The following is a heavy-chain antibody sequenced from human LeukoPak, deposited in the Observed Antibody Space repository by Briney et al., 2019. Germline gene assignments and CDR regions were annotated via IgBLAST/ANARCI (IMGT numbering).Heavy chain of an antibody. CDR2: ISSSEDYT. CDR3: ACGPLTGTYYFDY. J-gene: IGHJ4*01. Sequence: GGSLRLSCAASGFTFSNHAMSWVRQAPGKGLQWVSTISSSEDYTYYADSMKGRFTISRDNSKRTLYLQMNSLRGEDTAVYYCACGPLTGTYYFDYWGHGTLVTVSS. D-gene: IGHD3-9*01. CDR1: GFTFSNHA. V-gene: IGHV3-23*01.